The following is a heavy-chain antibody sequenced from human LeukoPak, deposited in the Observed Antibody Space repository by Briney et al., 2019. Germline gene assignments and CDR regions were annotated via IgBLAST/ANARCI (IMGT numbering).Heavy chain of an antibody. CDR2: IRFDGTNK. CDR1: GFTFSTFG. J-gene: IGHJ4*02. Sequence: GGSLRLSCAASGFTFSTFGMHWVRQTPGKGLESVVFIRFDGTNKYYADSVKGRFTTSRDNSKNTLYLQMNSLSAEDTAVYYCAKDPVTYSGSFRIDYWGQGTLVTVSS. D-gene: IGHD1-26*01. CDR3: AKDPVTYSGSFRIDY. V-gene: IGHV3-30*02.